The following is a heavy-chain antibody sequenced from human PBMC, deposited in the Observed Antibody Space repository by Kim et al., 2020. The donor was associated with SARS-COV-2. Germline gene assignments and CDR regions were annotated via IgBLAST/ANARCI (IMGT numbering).Heavy chain of an antibody. J-gene: IGHJ6*02. CDR2: IYYSGNA. D-gene: IGHD4-4*01. CDR1: GGSISSGGYY. Sequence: SETLSLTCTVSGGSISSGGYYWSWIRQHPGKGLEWIGYIYYSGNAYYNPSLKSRVSMSVDTSKNQFSLKVSSVTAADTAVYYCAGDCSNWQNYNYYGVDVWGQGTAVTVSS. CDR3: AGDCSNWQNYNYYGVDV. V-gene: IGHV4-31*03.